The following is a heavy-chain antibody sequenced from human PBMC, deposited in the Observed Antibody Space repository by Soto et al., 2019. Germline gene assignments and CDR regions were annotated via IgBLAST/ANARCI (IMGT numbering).Heavy chain of an antibody. J-gene: IGHJ5*02. CDR2: IYYSGST. V-gene: IGHV4-59*12. CDR3: ARGSRLDTAMVPTYNWFDP. D-gene: IGHD5-18*01. Sequence: PSETLSLTCTVSGGSISSYYWSWIRQPPGKGLEWIGYIYYSGSTDYNPSLKSRVTISVDRSKNQFSLKLSSVTAADTAVYYCARGSRLDTAMVPTYNWFDPWGQGALVTVSS. CDR1: GGSISSYY.